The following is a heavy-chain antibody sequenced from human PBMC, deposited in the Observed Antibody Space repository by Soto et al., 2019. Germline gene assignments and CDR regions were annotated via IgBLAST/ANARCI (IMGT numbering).Heavy chain of an antibody. CDR2: IVPICGTA. J-gene: IGHJ6*02. D-gene: IGHD3-16*01. CDR1: GGTFSSYA. V-gene: IGHV1-69*12. CDR3: ARHLGGNHYYYGMDV. Sequence: QVQLVQSGAEVKKPGSSVKVSCKASGGTFSSYAISWARQAPGQGLEWMGGIVPICGTAYHAQKFQGRVTITADDFTSTAYLELSSLRSEDTAVHYCARHLGGNHYYYGMDVWGQGTTVTVSS.